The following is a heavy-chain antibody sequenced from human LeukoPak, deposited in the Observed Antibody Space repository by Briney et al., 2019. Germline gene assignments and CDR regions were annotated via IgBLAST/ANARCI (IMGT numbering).Heavy chain of an antibody. J-gene: IGHJ3*02. CDR2: INAGNGNA. D-gene: IGHD3-3*01. Sequence: ASVKVSCKASGYTFTSYAMHWVRQAPGQRLERMGWINAGNGNAKYSQEFQGRVTITRDTSASTVYMELSSLRSEDMAVYYCARGAPITIFGVVPSSGSFDIWGQGTMVTVSS. CDR3: ARGAPITIFGVVPSSGSFDI. V-gene: IGHV1-3*03. CDR1: GYTFTSYA.